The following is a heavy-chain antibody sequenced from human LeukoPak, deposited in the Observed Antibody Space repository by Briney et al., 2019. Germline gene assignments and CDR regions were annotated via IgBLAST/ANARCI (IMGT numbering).Heavy chain of an antibody. CDR2: ISYDGSNK. Sequence: PGRSLRLSCAASGFTFSSYAMHWVRQAPGKGLEWVAVISYDGSNKYYADSVKGRFTISRDNSKNTLYLQMNSLRAEDTAVYYCARDTGVAFDPWGQGTLVTVSS. V-gene: IGHV3-30*04. J-gene: IGHJ5*02. CDR3: ARDTGVAFDP. CDR1: GFTFSSYA. D-gene: IGHD4-11*01.